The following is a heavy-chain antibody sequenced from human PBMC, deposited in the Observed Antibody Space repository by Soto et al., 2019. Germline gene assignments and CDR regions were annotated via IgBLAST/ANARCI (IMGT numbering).Heavy chain of an antibody. Sequence: SLGLSFTASGFTFGDYAMSWFRKAPGKGLEWVGFIRSKAYGGTTEYAASVKGRFTISRDDSKSIAYLQMNSLKTEDTAVYYCTRTGYSSSWYLFYDYYYGMDVWGQGTTVTVSS. D-gene: IGHD6-13*01. CDR2: IRSKAYGGTT. V-gene: IGHV3-49*03. CDR1: GFTFGDYA. CDR3: TRTGYSSSWYLFYDYYYGMDV. J-gene: IGHJ6*02.